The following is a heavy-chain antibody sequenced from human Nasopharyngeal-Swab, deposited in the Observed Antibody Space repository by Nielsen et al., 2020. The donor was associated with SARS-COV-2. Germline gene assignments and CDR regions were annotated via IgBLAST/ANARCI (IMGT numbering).Heavy chain of an antibody. J-gene: IGHJ5*02. Sequence: SLTISCAAAGITLTNFGMNCVRRAPGKGLEWVSTLRNDKNYADSVVGRFTISPDNSKDTLYLQMNSLRAEDTAVYYCVKGGWFDDWGRGTLVTVAS. CDR3: VKGGWFDD. CDR1: GITLTNFG. CDR2: LRNDK. V-gene: IGHV3-23*01.